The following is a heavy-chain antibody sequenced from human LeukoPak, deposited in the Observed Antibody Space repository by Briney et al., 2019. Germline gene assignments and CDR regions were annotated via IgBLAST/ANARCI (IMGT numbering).Heavy chain of an antibody. J-gene: IGHJ4*02. CDR2: IDSDGNIT. Sequence: GGSLRLSCAASGFTFGSYWMHWVRQAPGKGLVWVSRIDSDGNITTYADSVKGRFTISRDNAKNTLYLQMNSLRAEDTAVYYCARISYDSSGYYDYWGQGTLVTVSS. CDR1: GFTFGSYW. D-gene: IGHD3-22*01. CDR3: ARISYDSSGYYDY. V-gene: IGHV3-74*01.